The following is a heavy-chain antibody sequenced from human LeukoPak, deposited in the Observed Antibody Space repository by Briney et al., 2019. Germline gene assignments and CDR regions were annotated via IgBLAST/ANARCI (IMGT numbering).Heavy chain of an antibody. Sequence: GASVKVSCKASGYTFTGYYMHWVRQAPGQGLEWMGWINPNSGGTNYAQKFQGRVTMTRDTSISTAYMELSRLRSDDTAVYYCARDAWDSSGYHSLPYYYYYYMDVWGKGTTVTISS. CDR1: GYTFTGYY. D-gene: IGHD3-22*01. J-gene: IGHJ6*03. V-gene: IGHV1-2*02. CDR2: INPNSGGT. CDR3: ARDAWDSSGYHSLPYYYYYYMDV.